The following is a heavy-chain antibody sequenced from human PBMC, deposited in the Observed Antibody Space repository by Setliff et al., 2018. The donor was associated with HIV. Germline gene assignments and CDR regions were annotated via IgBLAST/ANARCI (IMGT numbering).Heavy chain of an antibody. CDR3: AGGLYSSSWYGSYWFDP. CDR1: GGSISSHY. J-gene: IGHJ5*02. Sequence: LSLTCTVSGGSISSHYWSWIRQPPGKGLEWIGSIYYSGSTNYNPSLKSRVTISVDTSKNQFSLKLSSVTAADTAVYYCAGGLYSSSWYGSYWFDPWGQGTLVTVSS. V-gene: IGHV4-59*11. D-gene: IGHD6-13*01. CDR2: IYYSGST.